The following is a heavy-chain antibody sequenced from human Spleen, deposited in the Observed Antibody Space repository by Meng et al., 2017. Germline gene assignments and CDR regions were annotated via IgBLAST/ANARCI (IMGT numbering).Heavy chain of an antibody. V-gene: IGHV2-5*02. Sequence: QITLKESGPTLVRPTQTLTLTFTLSGFSLSTSGVGVAWIRQPPGKAMECLALVYWDDTKRYSQYLRGRLTVTKDTSKNLVFLTMTNMDPVDTATYYCAHDSVGARGFEYWGRGALVTVSS. D-gene: IGHD1-26*01. CDR1: GFSLSTSGVG. CDR2: VYWDDTK. J-gene: IGHJ4*02. CDR3: AHDSVGARGFEY.